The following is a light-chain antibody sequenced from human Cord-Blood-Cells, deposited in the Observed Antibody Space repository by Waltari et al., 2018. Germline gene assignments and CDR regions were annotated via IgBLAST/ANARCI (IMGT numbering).Light chain of an antibody. CDR1: QSISSW. V-gene: IGKV1-5*01. Sequence: DIQMTQSPSTLSASVGDRVTITCRASQSISSWLAWYQQKPGKAPKPLIYDASSLESGVPSRFSGSGSGTEFTLTISSLQPDDFATYYCQQYNSYSTWTFGHGTKVEIK. CDR2: DAS. J-gene: IGKJ1*01. CDR3: QQYNSYSTWT.